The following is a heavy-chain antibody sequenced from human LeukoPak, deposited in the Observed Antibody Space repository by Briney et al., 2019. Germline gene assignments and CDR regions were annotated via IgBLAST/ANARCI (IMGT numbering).Heavy chain of an antibody. CDR3: ARDMQLST. CDR1: GFTFRSYS. D-gene: IGHD3-16*02. CDR2: ITSGSSPI. V-gene: IGHV3-48*02. J-gene: IGHJ3*01. Sequence: GGSLRLSCAASGFTFRSYSMNWVRQAPGKGLEWISYITSGSSPIYYAGAVKGRFTISRDNAKNSLYLQMNSLRDEDTAVYYCARDMQLSTWGLGTMVTVSS.